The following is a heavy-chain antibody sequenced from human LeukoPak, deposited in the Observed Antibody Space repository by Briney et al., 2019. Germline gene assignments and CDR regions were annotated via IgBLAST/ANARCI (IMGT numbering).Heavy chain of an antibody. CDR2: IYHSGST. J-gene: IGHJ5*02. D-gene: IGHD6-19*01. V-gene: IGHV4-4*02. Sequence: SGTLSLTCAVSGGSISSSNWWSWVRQPPGKGLEWIGEIYHSGSTNYNPSLKSRVTISVDKSKNQFSLKLSSVTAADTAVYYCARSSSGWYEVWFDPWGQGTLVTVSS. CDR3: ARSSSGWYEVWFDP. CDR1: GGSISSSNW.